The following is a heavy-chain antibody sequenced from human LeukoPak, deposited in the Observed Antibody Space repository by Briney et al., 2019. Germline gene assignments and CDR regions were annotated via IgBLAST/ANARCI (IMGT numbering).Heavy chain of an antibody. CDR2: INHSGST. D-gene: IGHD2-2*01. J-gene: IGHJ4*02. CDR1: GGSFSGYY. CDR3: ARDPVLRYCSSTSCLHTLDY. V-gene: IGHV4-34*01. Sequence: SETLSLTCAVYGGSFSGYYWSWIRQPPGKGLEWIGEINHSGSTNYNPSLKSRVTISVDTSKNQFSLKLSSVTAADTAVYYCARDPVLRYCSSTSCLHTLDYWGQGTLVTVSS.